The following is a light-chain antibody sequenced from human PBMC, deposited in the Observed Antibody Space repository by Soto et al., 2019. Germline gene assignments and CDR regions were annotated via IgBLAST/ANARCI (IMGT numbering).Light chain of an antibody. Sequence: EIVITQTPATLSVSPGERATLSCKASQSVSSILAWYQQKRGQAPRLLIYGASTRATGIPARFSGSGSGTEFTLTISSLQSEDFAVYYCQLYNNWPPWTFGQGTKVEIK. V-gene: IGKV3-15*01. CDR2: GAS. CDR1: QSVSSI. CDR3: QLYNNWPPWT. J-gene: IGKJ1*01.